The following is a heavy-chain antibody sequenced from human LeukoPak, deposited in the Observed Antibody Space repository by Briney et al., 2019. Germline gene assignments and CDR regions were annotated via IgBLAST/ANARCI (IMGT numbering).Heavy chain of an antibody. CDR2: ISGSGGST. Sequence: GGSLRLSCAASGFTFSSNAMSWVRQAPGKGLEWVSAISGSGGSTYYADSVKGRFTISRDNSKNTLYLQMNSLRAEDTAVYYCAKDASVAGTTTDFDYWGQGTLVTVSS. CDR1: GFTFSSNA. V-gene: IGHV3-23*01. CDR3: AKDASVAGTTTDFDY. J-gene: IGHJ4*02. D-gene: IGHD6-19*01.